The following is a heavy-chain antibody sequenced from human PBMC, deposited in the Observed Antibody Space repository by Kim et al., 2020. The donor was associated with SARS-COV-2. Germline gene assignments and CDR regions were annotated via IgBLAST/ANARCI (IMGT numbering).Heavy chain of an antibody. Sequence: YYNPSLQSRVTISVDTSKNQFSLKLSSVTAADTAVYYCARDHGRLYGMDVWGQGTTVTVSS. CDR3: ARDHGRLYGMDV. J-gene: IGHJ6*02. V-gene: IGHV4-31*02.